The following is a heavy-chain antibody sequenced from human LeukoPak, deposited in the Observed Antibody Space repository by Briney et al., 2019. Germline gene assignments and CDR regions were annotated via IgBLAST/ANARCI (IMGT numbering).Heavy chain of an antibody. D-gene: IGHD6-19*01. Sequence: GGSLRLSCAASRFTFSTYGMNWVRQTPGKGLEWVSAISGSGNRAYHADSVKGRFTISRDNSKNTLYLQMNSLRAEDTAVYYCARGAGSGWYGIYFDYWGQGTLVTVSS. CDR1: RFTFSTYG. CDR3: ARGAGSGWYGIYFDY. CDR2: ISGSGNRA. V-gene: IGHV3-23*01. J-gene: IGHJ4*02.